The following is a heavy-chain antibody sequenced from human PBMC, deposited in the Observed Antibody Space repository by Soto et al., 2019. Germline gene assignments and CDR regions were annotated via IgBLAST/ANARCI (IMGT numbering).Heavy chain of an antibody. CDR2: ISVSGDST. Sequence: EVQLLESGGGLVQPGGSLRLSCAASGFTFSTYAMNWVRQAPGKGLEWVSTISVSGDSTYYADSVKGRFAVSRDNCKNTVYLQMNSLRAEDTAIYYCATRHLPYCSGGTCNPFDFWGQGTLVTVSS. CDR1: GFTFSTYA. D-gene: IGHD2-15*01. V-gene: IGHV3-23*01. J-gene: IGHJ4*02. CDR3: ATRHLPYCSGGTCNPFDF.